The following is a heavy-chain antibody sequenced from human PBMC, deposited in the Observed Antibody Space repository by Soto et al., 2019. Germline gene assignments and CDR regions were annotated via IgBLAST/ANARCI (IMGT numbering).Heavy chain of an antibody. CDR3: ARWEYRYFDY. D-gene: IGHD1-26*01. CDR1: GGSISSYY. J-gene: IGHJ4*02. V-gene: IGHV4-59*12. CDR2: IYYSGST. Sequence: ETLSLTCTVSGGSISSYYWSWIRQPPGKGLEWIGYIYYSGSTNYNPSLKSRVTISVDTSKNQFSLKLSSVTAADTAVYYCARWEYRYFDYWGQGTLVTVSS.